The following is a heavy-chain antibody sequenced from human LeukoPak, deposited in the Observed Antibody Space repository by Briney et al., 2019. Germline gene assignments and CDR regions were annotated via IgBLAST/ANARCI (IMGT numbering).Heavy chain of an antibody. CDR3: AKYGVDCSSTSCYPLYYMDV. CDR1: GFTFDSYA. Sequence: GGSLRLSCAASGFTFDSYAMTWVRQAPGKGLEWVSSISGGGGITNYADSVKGRFTISRDNSKYTLFLQMNSLGAEDTAVYYCAKYGVDCSSTSCYPLYYMDVWGKGTTVTVSS. CDR2: ISGGGGIT. D-gene: IGHD2-2*01. V-gene: IGHV3-23*01. J-gene: IGHJ6*03.